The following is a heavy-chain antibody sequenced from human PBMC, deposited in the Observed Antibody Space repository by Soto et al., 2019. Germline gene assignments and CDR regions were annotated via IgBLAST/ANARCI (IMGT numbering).Heavy chain of an antibody. D-gene: IGHD2-15*01. CDR3: ARLMGRSSYYMDV. Sequence: SETLSLTCTVSGGSISSSSSYWGWIRQPPGKGLEWIGNIYYRGSTYYNPSLRGRVSISVDTSKNQFSLKLSSVTAADTAVYYCARLMGRSSYYMDVWGKGTTVTVSS. J-gene: IGHJ6*03. CDR1: GGSISSSSSY. CDR2: IYYRGST. V-gene: IGHV4-39*07.